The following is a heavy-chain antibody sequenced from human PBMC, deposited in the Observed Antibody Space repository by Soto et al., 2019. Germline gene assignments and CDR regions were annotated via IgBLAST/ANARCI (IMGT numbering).Heavy chain of an antibody. CDR1: GFMFSAYT. Sequence: VGSLRLSCAASGFMFSAYTMSWVRQAPGKGLEWPSSITSNSDHIDYADSVRGRFTVSRDNARKSLYLQMDSLGAEDTGVYYCATPYYYNHWGPGTLVTVSS. CDR2: ITSNSDHI. J-gene: IGHJ4*02. V-gene: IGHV3-21*01. CDR3: ATPYYYNH.